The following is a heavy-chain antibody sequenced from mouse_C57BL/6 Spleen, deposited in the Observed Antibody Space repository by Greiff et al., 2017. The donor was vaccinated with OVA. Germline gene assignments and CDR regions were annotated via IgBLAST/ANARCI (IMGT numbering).Heavy chain of an antibody. V-gene: IGHV5-9-1*02. J-gene: IGHJ1*03. CDR2: ISSGGDYI. CDR1: GFTFSSYA. CDR3: TRDQGDYYGSSYWYFDV. Sequence: EVKLMESGEGLVKPGGSLKLSCAASGFTFSSYAMSWVRQTPEKRLEWVAYISSGGDYIYYADTVKGRFTISRANARNTLYLQMSSLKSEDTAMYYCTRDQGDYYGSSYWYFDVWGTGTTVTVSS. D-gene: IGHD1-1*01.